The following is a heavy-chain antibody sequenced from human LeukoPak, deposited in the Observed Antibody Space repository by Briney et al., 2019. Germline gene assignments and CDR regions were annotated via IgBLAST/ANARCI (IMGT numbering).Heavy chain of an antibody. J-gene: IGHJ4*02. V-gene: IGHV1-69*05. D-gene: IGHD2-15*01. Sequence: ASVKVSCKASGGTFSSYGISWVRQAPGQGLEWMGGTIPLFGSPRYAQKFQDRVTFITDKSTSTAYMEVTSLRSDDTALYYCARLTCNGGSCSLDSWGQGTLVTVSS. CDR1: GGTFSSYG. CDR2: TIPLFGSP. CDR3: ARLTCNGGSCSLDS.